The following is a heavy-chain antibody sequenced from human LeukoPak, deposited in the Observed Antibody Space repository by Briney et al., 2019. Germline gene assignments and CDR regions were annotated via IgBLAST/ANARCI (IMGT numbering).Heavy chain of an antibody. D-gene: IGHD2-2*01. V-gene: IGHV3-30*01. CDR1: GFTFSRFS. CDR3: ARVGIVVIPAARFDY. J-gene: IGHJ4*02. Sequence: GGSLRLSCAASGFTFSRFSMHWVRQAPGKGLEWVAMISYDGSTESYADSVKGRFAISRDNSKNTVYLQMNSLRAEDTSVYYCARVGIVVIPAARFDYWAQGPLVTVPS. CDR2: ISYDGSTE.